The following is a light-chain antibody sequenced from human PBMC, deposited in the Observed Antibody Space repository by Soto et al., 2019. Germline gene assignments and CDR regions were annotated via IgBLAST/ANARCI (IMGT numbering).Light chain of an antibody. Sequence: QSVLTQPPSASGTPGQRVTISCSGSSSNIGSNTVNWYQQLPGTAPKLLIYSNNQRPSGVPDRFSGSKSGTSTSLAISGLQSEDEADYYCATGDDSLNGPVFGGGPKLTVL. CDR3: ATGDDSLNGPV. V-gene: IGLV1-44*01. CDR1: SSNIGSNT. J-gene: IGLJ2*01. CDR2: SNN.